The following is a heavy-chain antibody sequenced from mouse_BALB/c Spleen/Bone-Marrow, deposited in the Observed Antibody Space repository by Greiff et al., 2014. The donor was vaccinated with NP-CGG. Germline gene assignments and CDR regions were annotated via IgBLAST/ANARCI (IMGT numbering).Heavy chain of an antibody. CDR3: ANYYYGSHFDY. CDR1: GFNIKDTY. D-gene: IGHD1-1*01. V-gene: IGHV14-3*02. Sequence: VQLQQSGAALVKPGASVKLSCTASGFNIKDTYMHWVKQRPEQGLEWIGRIDPANGNTKYDPKFQGKATLTADTSSNTAYLQLSSLASEDSAVNDCANYYYGSHFDYWGQGTTLTVSS. CDR2: IDPANGNT. J-gene: IGHJ2*01.